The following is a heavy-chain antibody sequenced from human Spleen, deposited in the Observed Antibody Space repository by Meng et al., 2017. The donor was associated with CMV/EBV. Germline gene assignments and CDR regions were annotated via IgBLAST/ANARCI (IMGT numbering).Heavy chain of an antibody. J-gene: IGHJ4*02. D-gene: IGHD6-19*01. V-gene: IGHV3-30*02. CDR2: IRYDGSNK. CDR3: AKDGGPIAVAGTHQGY. Sequence: GESLKISCAASGFTFSSYGMHWVRQAPGKGLEWVAFIRYDGSNKYYADSVKGRFTISRDNSKNTLYLQMNSLRAEDTAVYYCAKDGGPIAVAGTHQGYWGQGTLVTVPQ. CDR1: GFTFSSYG.